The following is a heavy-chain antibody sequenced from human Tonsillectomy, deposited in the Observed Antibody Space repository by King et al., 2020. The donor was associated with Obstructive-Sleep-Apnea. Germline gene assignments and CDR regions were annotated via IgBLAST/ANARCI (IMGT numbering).Heavy chain of an antibody. J-gene: IGHJ4*02. CDR3: ARVNGSGRHPLDY. D-gene: IGHD3-10*01. V-gene: IGHV3-48*04. CDR1: GFTFSSYS. CDR2: ISSSSSTI. Sequence: VQLVESGGGLVQPGGSLRLSCAASGFTFSSYSMNWVRQAPGKGLEWVSYISSSSSTIYYADSVKGRFTISRDNAKNSLYLQMNSLRAEDTAVYYCARVNGSGRHPLDYWGQGTLVTVSS.